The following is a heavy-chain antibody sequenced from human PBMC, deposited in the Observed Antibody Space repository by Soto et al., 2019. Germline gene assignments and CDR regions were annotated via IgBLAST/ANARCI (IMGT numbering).Heavy chain of an antibody. J-gene: IGHJ4*02. CDR2: IKSDGTVT. CDR1: GITFSTYR. D-gene: IGHD3-3*01. V-gene: IGHV3-74*01. Sequence: EVQLVESGGGLVQPGGSLRLSCVVSGITFSTYRMHWVRQAPGKGLVWVSNIKSDGTVTHYTDSVRGRFIISRDNAKNTLFLQMNSLRAEDTAVYYCARENSNFWSGYYLDYWCQGTLVSVSS. CDR3: ARENSNFWSGYYLDY.